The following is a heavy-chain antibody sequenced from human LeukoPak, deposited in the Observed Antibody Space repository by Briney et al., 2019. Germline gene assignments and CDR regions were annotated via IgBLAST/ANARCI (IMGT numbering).Heavy chain of an antibody. D-gene: IGHD4-23*01. V-gene: IGHV4-61*02. CDR2: IYTSGST. J-gene: IGHJ4*02. CDR3: ARDPGGMVVTRGFYY. CDR1: GGSISSGSYY. Sequence: SQTLSLTCTVSGGSISSGSYYWSWIRQPAGKGLEWIGRIYTSGSTNYNPSLKSRVTISVDTSKNQFSLKLSSVTAADTAVYYCARDPGGMVVTRGFYYWGQGTLVTVSS.